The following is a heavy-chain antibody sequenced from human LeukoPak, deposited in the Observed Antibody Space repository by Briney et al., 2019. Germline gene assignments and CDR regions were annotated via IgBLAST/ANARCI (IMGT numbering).Heavy chain of an antibody. D-gene: IGHD3-9*01. Sequence: ASVKVSCKASGYTFTSYGISWVRQAPGQGLEWMGWVTSYNGDTNYAQKFQGRVTMSTDTSTSTAYMELRSLRFDDTAIYYCAKDWHILTGRNCFDPWGQGTLVTVSS. CDR1: GYTFTSYG. CDR2: VTSYNGDT. V-gene: IGHV1-18*01. J-gene: IGHJ5*02. CDR3: AKDWHILTGRNCFDP.